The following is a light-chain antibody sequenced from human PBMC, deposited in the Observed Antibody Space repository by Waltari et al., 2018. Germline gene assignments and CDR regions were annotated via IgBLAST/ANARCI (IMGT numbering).Light chain of an antibody. CDR1: QYICHY. CDR2: AAS. J-gene: IGKJ4*01. CDR3: QQSKNAPLT. V-gene: IGKV1-39*01. Sequence: DIHMTQSPSSLSASVGDRVRIACRASQYICHYLNWYQHKPGKAPKLLISAASSLQSGVPSRFSCSGSGTVFTLTISNLQPEDFATYCCQQSKNAPLTFGGGTRVEI.